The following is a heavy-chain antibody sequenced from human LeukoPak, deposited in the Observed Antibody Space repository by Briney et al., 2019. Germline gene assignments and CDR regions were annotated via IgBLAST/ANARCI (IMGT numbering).Heavy chain of an antibody. CDR2: ISGSGGST. V-gene: IGHV3-23*01. D-gene: IGHD3-3*01. CDR1: GFTFSSYA. CDR3: ATRYQFITIFGVAREGFDY. Sequence: GGSLRLSCAASGFTFSSYAMSWVRQAPGKGLEWVSAISGSGGSTYYADSVKGRFTISRDNSKNTLYLQMNSLRAEDTAVYYCATRYQFITIFGVAREGFDYWGQGTLVTVSS. J-gene: IGHJ4*02.